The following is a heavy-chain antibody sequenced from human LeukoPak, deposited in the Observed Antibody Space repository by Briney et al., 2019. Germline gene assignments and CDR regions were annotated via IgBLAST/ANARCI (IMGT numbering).Heavy chain of an antibody. D-gene: IGHD3-22*01. CDR3: ARELDDSSGYYKPFDY. J-gene: IGHJ4*02. V-gene: IGHV3-11*04. Sequence: PGGSLRLSCAASGFTFSDHYMSWIRQAPGKGLEWVSYISSSGTIIYYADSVKGRFTISRYNAKNSLYLQMNSLRGEDTAVYYCARELDDSSGYYKPFDYWGQGTRVTVSS. CDR2: ISSSGTII. CDR1: GFTFSDHY.